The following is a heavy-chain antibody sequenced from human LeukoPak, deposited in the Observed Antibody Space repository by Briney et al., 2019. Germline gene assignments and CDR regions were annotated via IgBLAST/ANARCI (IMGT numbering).Heavy chain of an antibody. CDR1: GFTFSSYS. V-gene: IGHV3-48*04. CDR3: ARGIVATPVTDY. CDR2: ISSSSTI. D-gene: IGHD5-12*01. J-gene: IGHJ4*02. Sequence: GGSLRLSCAASGFTFSSYSMNWVRQAPGKGLEWVSYISSSSTIYYADSVKGRFTISRDNAKNSLYLQMNSLRAEDTAVYYCARGIVATPVTDYWGQETLVTVPS.